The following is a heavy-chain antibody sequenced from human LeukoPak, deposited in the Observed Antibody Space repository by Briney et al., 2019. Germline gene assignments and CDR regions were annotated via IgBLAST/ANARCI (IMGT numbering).Heavy chain of an antibody. CDR2: INPRGTAT. V-gene: IGHV1-46*01. Sequence: ASVKVSCKASGYSFTSHYMHWVRQAPGQGLEWMGLINPRGTATRYAESFQGRLTLTRDLSTSTDYMELSSLRSDDTAVYYCARGPYYYMDVWGKGTTVTVSS. J-gene: IGHJ6*03. CDR3: ARGPYYYMDV. CDR1: GYSFTSHY.